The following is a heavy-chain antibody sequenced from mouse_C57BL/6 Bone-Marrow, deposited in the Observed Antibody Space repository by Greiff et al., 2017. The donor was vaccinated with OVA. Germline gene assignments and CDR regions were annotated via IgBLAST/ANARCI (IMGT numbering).Heavy chain of an antibody. D-gene: IGHD2-3*01. Sequence: VQLQQPGAELVKPGASVQLSCKASGYTFTSYWMPWVQQRPGRGLEWIGRIDPNSGGTKYNEKFKSKATLTVDKPSSTAYMQLSSLTSEDSAVYYCASDGYYAHHYAMDYWGQGTSVTVSS. J-gene: IGHJ4*01. CDR3: ASDGYYAHHYAMDY. CDR1: GYTFTSYW. CDR2: IDPNSGGT. V-gene: IGHV1-72*01.